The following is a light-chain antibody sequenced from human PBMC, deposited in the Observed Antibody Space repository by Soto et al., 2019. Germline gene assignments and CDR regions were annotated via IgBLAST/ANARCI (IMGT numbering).Light chain of an antibody. CDR1: QTVIHNH. CDR2: GAS. J-gene: IGKJ5*01. CDR3: QQYNTYST. V-gene: IGKV3-20*01. Sequence: EIVLTQSPDTLSLSPGERATLSCRASQTVIHNHLAWHQQKPGQTPRLLVYGASSRATGIPDRFSGNGSGTEFTLTISSLQPDDFATYYCQQYNTYSTFGQGTRLEI.